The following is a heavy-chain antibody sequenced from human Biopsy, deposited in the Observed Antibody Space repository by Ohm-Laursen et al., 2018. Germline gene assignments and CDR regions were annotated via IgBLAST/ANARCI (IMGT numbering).Heavy chain of an antibody. Sequence: LSLTCAASGFTFSSYAMAWFRQAPGKGLEWVSTISGNSDIIYDTDSVKGRLTISRDNSKNTLYLQMNSLRADDTAVYYCALAAAQTVTHFDYWGLGAQVTVSS. CDR3: ALAAAQTVTHFDY. CDR1: GFTFSSYA. D-gene: IGHD4-17*01. J-gene: IGHJ4*02. V-gene: IGHV3-23*01. CDR2: ISGNSDII.